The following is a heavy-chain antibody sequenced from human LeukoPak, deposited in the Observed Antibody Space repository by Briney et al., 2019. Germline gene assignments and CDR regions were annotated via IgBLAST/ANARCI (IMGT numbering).Heavy chain of an antibody. CDR2: LSGSGGGT. CDR3: AKGCGGDCYSGYFQH. V-gene: IGHV3-23*01. CDR1: GFTFSSYA. J-gene: IGHJ1*01. Sequence: GGSLRLSCAASGFTFSSYAMSWVRQAPGKGLEWVSTLSGSGGGTYYADSVKGRFTISRDNSKNTLYLQVNSLRAEDTAVYYCAKGCGGDCYSGYFQHWGQGTLVTVSS. D-gene: IGHD2-21*01.